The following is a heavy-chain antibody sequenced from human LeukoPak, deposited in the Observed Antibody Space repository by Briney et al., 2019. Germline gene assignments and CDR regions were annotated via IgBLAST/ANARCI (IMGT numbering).Heavy chain of an antibody. Sequence: HPGRSLRLSCAASGFTFSSYGMHWVRQAPGKGLEWVAVISYDGSNKYYTDSVKGRFTISRDNSRNTLYLQMNSLRAEDTAVYYCAKDRVLYDILTGYYDYWGQGTLVTVSS. J-gene: IGHJ4*02. CDR2: ISYDGSNK. V-gene: IGHV3-30*18. CDR3: AKDRVLYDILTGYYDY. D-gene: IGHD3-9*01. CDR1: GFTFSSYG.